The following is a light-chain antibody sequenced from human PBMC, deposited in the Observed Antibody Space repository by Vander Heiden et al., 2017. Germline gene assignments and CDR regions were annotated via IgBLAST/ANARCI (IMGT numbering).Light chain of an antibody. J-gene: IGKJ1*01. CDR2: GAS. Sequence: DIVLTQSPGPLSLSPGGSSTLSFRASQSGSSSYLAWYQQKPGQAPRLLIYGASSRATGIPDRFSGSGSGTDFTLTISRLEPEDFAVYYCQQYGSSPETFGQGTKVEIK. CDR3: QQYGSSPET. CDR1: QSGSSSY. V-gene: IGKV3-20*01.